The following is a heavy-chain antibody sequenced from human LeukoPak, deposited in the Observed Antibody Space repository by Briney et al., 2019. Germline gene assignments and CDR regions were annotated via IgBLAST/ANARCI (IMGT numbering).Heavy chain of an antibody. Sequence: PGASLRLSCAASGFTFSSYAMSWVRQAPGKGLEWVSTISGIGAGTFYTDSVKGRFTISRDNFGNTLYLQMSSLRAEDTAVYYCAKRPEHGLGSSLDYWGQGTLVTVSS. CDR3: AKRPEHGLGSSLDY. V-gene: IGHV3-23*01. J-gene: IGHJ4*02. CDR1: GFTFSSYA. D-gene: IGHD3-10*01. CDR2: ISGIGAGT.